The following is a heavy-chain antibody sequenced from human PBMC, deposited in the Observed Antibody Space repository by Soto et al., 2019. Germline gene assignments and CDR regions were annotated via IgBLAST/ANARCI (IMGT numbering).Heavy chain of an antibody. J-gene: IGHJ5*02. D-gene: IGHD5-18*01. CDR3: ARGRIQLWLQGRFDP. CDR1: GGSITSYY. Sequence: PSETLSLTCTVSGGSITSYYWSWIRQPPGKGLEWIGYIYYTGGTKYNPSLKSRVTMSVDTSKNQFSLRLSSVTAADTAVYYCARGRIQLWLQGRFDPWGQGTLVTVSS. CDR2: IYYTGGT. V-gene: IGHV4-59*08.